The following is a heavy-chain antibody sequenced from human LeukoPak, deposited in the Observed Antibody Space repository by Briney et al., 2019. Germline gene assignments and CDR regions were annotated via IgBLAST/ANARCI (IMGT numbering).Heavy chain of an antibody. CDR3: ASGRRAYYFDY. V-gene: IGHV4-34*01. Sequence: SETLSLTCAVCGGSFSGYYWSWIRQPPGKGLEWIGEINHSGSTNYNPSLKSRVTISVDTSKNQFSLKLSSVTAADTAVYYCASGRRAYYFDYWGQGTLFTVSS. J-gene: IGHJ4*02. CDR2: INHSGST. CDR1: GGSFSGYY.